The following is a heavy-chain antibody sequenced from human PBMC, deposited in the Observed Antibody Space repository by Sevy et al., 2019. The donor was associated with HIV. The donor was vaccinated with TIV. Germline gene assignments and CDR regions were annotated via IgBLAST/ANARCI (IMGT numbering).Heavy chain of an antibody. V-gene: IGHV3-30*02. Sequence: GGSLRLSCAASGFTFSSYGMHWVRQAPGKGLEWVAFIRYDGSNKYYADSMRGRFTISRDNSKNMLFLQMNSLRSEDTAMYYCAKNTAAAGAGGFDYWGQGTLVTVSS. J-gene: IGHJ4*02. D-gene: IGHD6-13*01. CDR1: GFTFSSYG. CDR3: AKNTAAAGAGGFDY. CDR2: IRYDGSNK.